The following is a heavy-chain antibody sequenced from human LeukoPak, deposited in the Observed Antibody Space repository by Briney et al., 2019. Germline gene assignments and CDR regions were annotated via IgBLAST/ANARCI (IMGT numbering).Heavy chain of an antibody. CDR1: GGSISTDY. CDR2: IYTSGST. V-gene: IGHV4-4*09. CDR3: ARLGAHVLYSPFDY. J-gene: IGHJ4*02. D-gene: IGHD2-2*02. Sequence: SETLSLTCTVSGGSISTDYWSWIRQPPGKGLEWIGHIYTSGSTDYNPSLKSRVTISVDTSRNQFSLRLSSVTAADTAVYYCARLGAHVLYSPFDYWGQGTLVTVSS.